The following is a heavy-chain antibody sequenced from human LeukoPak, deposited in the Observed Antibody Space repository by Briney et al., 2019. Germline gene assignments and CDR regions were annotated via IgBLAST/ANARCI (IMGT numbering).Heavy chain of an antibody. V-gene: IGHV1-2*04. D-gene: IGHD2-15*01. CDR2: INPNSGGT. Sequence: ASVKVSCKASGYTFTGYYMHWVRQAPGQGLEWMGWINPNSGGTNYAQKFQGWVTMTRDTSISTAYMELSRLRSDDTAVYYCARDPCSGGSCYANWFDTGGQGTLVTVS. CDR1: GYTFTGYY. J-gene: IGHJ5*02. CDR3: ARDPCSGGSCYANWFDT.